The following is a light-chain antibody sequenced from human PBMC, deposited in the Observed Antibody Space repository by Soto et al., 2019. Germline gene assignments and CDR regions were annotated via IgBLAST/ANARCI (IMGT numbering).Light chain of an antibody. J-gene: IGKJ1*01. CDR3: HQYNGWPRT. CDR2: GTS. V-gene: IGKV3-15*01. CDR1: QNISRS. Sequence: EIVLTQSPATLSLSPGERASLSCRASQNISRSLACYQQKPGQGPSLLIYGTSTRAGGVPARFSGGGSGTEFTLTITSLQSEDFAVYYCHQYNGWPRTFSQGTKVDI.